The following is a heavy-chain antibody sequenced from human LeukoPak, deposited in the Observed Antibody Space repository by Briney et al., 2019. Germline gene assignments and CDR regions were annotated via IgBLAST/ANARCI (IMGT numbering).Heavy chain of an antibody. D-gene: IGHD2-2*01. Sequence: QPGGSLRLSCSASGFTYTDYSMSWVRQVPGKGLEWVSGLGRTGEYKYYADSVKGRFTISRDNSKDMVFLQMNSLRAEDTAIYYCVKDRPYGTCMPMDAWGQGTTV. CDR3: VKDRPYGTCMPMDA. CDR2: LGRTGEYK. J-gene: IGHJ6*02. CDR1: GFTYTDYS. V-gene: IGHV3-23*01.